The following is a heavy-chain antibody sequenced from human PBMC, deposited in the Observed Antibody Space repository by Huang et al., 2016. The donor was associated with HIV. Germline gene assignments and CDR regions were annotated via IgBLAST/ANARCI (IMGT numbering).Heavy chain of an antibody. CDR3: ARSPLLGESSSALEF. Sequence: QVQLVQSGAEVKKPGASVKVSCKASGYIFIGYYIQWVRQAPGQGLGWMGRIHPNSCVTKYAEKFQGRVTMTRDTSSDTAYMEVRSLRTDDTAVYYCARSPLLGESSSALEFWGQGTLAIVSS. J-gene: IGHJ4*02. D-gene: IGHD3-16*01. CDR2: IHPNSCVT. V-gene: IGHV1-2*06. CDR1: GYIFIGYY.